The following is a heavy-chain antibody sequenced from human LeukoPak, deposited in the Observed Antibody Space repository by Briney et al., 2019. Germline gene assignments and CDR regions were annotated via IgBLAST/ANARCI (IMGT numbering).Heavy chain of an antibody. CDR2: IDPEDGET. V-gene: IGHV1-24*01. CDR1: GYTLTELS. Sequence: ASVKVSCKVSGYTLTELSMHWVRQAPGKGLEWMGGIDPEDGETIYAQKFQGRVTITEDTSTDTAYMELSSLRSEDTAVYYCATGLSSMTPDYWGQGTLVTVSS. D-gene: IGHD6-6*01. J-gene: IGHJ4*02. CDR3: ATGLSSMTPDY.